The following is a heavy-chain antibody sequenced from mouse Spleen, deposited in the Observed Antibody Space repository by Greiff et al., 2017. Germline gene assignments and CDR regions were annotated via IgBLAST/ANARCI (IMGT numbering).Heavy chain of an antibody. CDR3: ARGELVYFDY. Sequence: QVQLQQPGAELVMPGASVKLSCKASGYTFTSYWMHWVKQRPGQGLEWIGEIDPSDSYTNYNQKFKGKATLTVDKSSSTAYMQLSSLTSEDSAVYYCARGELVYFDYWGQGTTLTVSS. J-gene: IGHJ2*01. V-gene: IGHV1-69*01. CDR1: GYTFTSYW. CDR2: IDPSDSYT.